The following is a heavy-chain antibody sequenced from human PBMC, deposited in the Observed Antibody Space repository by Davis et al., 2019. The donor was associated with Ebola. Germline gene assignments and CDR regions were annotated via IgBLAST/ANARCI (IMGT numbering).Heavy chain of an antibody. CDR3: AREEGYCSGGSCYSGYFDY. J-gene: IGHJ4*02. Sequence: MPSETLSLTCAVYGGSFSGYYWSWIRQPPGKGLEWIGEINHSGSTNYNPSLKSRVTISVDTSKNQFSLKLSSVTAADTAVYYCAREEGYCSGGSCYSGYFDYWGQGTLVTVSP. V-gene: IGHV4-34*01. CDR2: INHSGST. CDR1: GGSFSGYY. D-gene: IGHD2-15*01.